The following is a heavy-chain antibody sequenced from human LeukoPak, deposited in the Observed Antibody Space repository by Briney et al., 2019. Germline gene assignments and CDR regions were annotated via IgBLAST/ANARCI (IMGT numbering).Heavy chain of an antibody. D-gene: IGHD4-17*01. CDR3: ARAPTVTNLYYFDY. J-gene: IGHJ4*02. Sequence: GGSLRLSCAASGFTFSSYAIHWVRQAPGKGLEYVSAISSNGGSTYYANSVKGRFTISRDNSKNTLFLQMGSLRAEDMAVYYCARAPTVTNLYYFDYWGQGTLVTVSS. V-gene: IGHV3-64*01. CDR1: GFTFSSYA. CDR2: ISSNGGST.